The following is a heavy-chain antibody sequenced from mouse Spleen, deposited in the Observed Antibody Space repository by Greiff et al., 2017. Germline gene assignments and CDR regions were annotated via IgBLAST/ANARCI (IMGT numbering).Heavy chain of an antibody. D-gene: IGHD1-1*01. CDR1: GFTFSSYA. Sequence: EVKLVESGGGLVKPGGSLKLSCAASGFTFSSYAMSWVRQTPEKRLEWVATISDGGSYTYYPDNVKGRFTISRDNAKNNLYLQMSHLKSEDTAMYYCARSPLTTVVAHYFDYWGQGTTLTVSS. J-gene: IGHJ2*01. V-gene: IGHV5-4*03. CDR2: ISDGGSYT. CDR3: ARSPLTTVVAHYFDY.